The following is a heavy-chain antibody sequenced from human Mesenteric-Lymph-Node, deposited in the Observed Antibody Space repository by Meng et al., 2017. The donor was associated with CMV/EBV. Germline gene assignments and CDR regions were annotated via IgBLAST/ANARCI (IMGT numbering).Heavy chain of an antibody. Sequence: SETLSLTCTVSGGSLSSYFWSWIRQPPGKGLEWIGSIYYLGSTNYNPSLKSRVFISVDTSKSQFSLKLSSVTAADTAVYYCARQGARSFHYWGQGTLVTVSS. CDR3: ARQGARSFHY. D-gene: IGHD2-15*01. V-gene: IGHV4-59*08. J-gene: IGHJ4*02. CDR2: IYYLGST. CDR1: GGSLSSYF.